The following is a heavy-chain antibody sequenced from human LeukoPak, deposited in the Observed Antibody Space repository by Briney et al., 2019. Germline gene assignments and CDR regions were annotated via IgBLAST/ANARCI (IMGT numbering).Heavy chain of an antibody. J-gene: IGHJ4*02. V-gene: IGHV3-33*06. D-gene: IGHD6-25*01. CDR3: AKSSIMFAAGRLGSIDF. CDR1: GFAFNDFA. Sequence: GRSLTFSAAAFGFAFNDFALYWVRNAPGKELNWVALIRRDGSHKYYAHSIKGRFTISRDNSKNTLYLQMSSLRAEDTAVYYCAKSSIMFAAGRLGSIDFWGQGTLVTVSS. CDR2: IRRDGSHK.